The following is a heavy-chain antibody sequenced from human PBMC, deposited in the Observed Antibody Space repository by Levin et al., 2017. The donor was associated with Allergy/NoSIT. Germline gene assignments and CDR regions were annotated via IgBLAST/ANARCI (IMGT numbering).Heavy chain of an antibody. CDR2: INHSGST. CDR1: GGSFSGYY. CDR3: ARSPRRLERRRSHWFDP. V-gene: IGHV4-34*01. Sequence: SQTLSLTCAVYGGSFSGYYWSWIRQPPGKGLEWIGEINHSGSTNYNPSLKSRVTISVDTSKNQFSLKLSSVTAADTAVYYCARSPRRLERRRSHWFDPWGQGTLVTVSS. J-gene: IGHJ5*02. D-gene: IGHD1-1*01.